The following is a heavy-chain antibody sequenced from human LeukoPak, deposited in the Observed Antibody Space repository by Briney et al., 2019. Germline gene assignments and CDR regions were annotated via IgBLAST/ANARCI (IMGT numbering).Heavy chain of an antibody. D-gene: IGHD3-22*01. J-gene: IGHJ4*02. V-gene: IGHV4-39*01. CDR1: GGSISSSSYY. CDR2: ISYSGST. CDR3: ARNYYDSSGYYPYFFDY. Sequence: SETLSLTCTVSGGSISSSSYYWGWIRQPPGKGLEWIGSISYSGSTYYNPSLKSRVTISVDTSKNQFSLKLSSVTAADTAVYYCARNYYDSSGYYPYFFDYWGQGTLVTVSS.